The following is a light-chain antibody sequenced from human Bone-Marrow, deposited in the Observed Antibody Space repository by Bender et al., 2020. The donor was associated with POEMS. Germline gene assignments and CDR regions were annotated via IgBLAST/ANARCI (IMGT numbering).Light chain of an antibody. CDR3: AAWDDSLSGRV. CDR2: NSN. Sequence: QSVLTQPPSASGTPGQRVTISCSGGSSNIGAHAVNWYQHLPGTAPKLLIYNSNQRPSGVPDRCSGSKSGTSASLAISGLRSEDEADYYCAAWDDSLSGRVFGGGTKLTVL. J-gene: IGLJ3*02. CDR1: SSNIGAHA. V-gene: IGLV1-47*01.